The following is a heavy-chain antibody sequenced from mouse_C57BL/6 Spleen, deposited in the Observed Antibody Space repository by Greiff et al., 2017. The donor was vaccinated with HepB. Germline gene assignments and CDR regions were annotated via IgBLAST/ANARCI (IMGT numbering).Heavy chain of an antibody. V-gene: IGHV1-75*01. CDR2: IFPGSGST. CDR1: GYTFTDYY. J-gene: IGHJ4*01. CDR3: ARSPYGSRGDAMDY. Sequence: QVQLQQSGPELVKPGASVKISCKASGYTFTDYYINWVKQRPGQGLEWIGWIFPGSGSTYYNEKFKGKATLTVDKSSSTDYMLLSSLTSEDSAVYCFARSPYGSRGDAMDYWGQGTSVTVSS. D-gene: IGHD1-1*01.